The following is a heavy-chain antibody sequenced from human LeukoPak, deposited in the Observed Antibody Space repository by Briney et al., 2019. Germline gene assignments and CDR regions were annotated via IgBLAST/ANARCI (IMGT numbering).Heavy chain of an antibody. V-gene: IGHV1-46*01. CDR3: ARDGTHHSWDY. CDR1: GYTFTNYY. Sequence: ASVRVSCKASGYTFTNYYMHWVRQAPGQGLEWMGIIHSGGGSTAYAQKFQGRVTMTRDTSTSTVYVEVSSLRSEDTAVYYCARDGTHHSWDYWGQGTLVTVSS. J-gene: IGHJ4*02. CDR2: IHSGGGST. D-gene: IGHD1-1*01.